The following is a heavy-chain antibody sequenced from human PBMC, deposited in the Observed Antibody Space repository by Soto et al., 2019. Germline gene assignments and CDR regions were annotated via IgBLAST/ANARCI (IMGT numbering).Heavy chain of an antibody. CDR1: GGSFSGYY. CDR3: AISTTPPYYYGMDV. Sequence: SETLSLTCAVYGGSFSGYYWSWIRQPPGKGLEWIGEINHSGSTDYNPSLKSRVTISVDTSKNQFSLKLSSVTAADTAVYYCAISTTPPYYYGMDVWGQGTTVTVSS. V-gene: IGHV4-34*01. J-gene: IGHJ6*02. D-gene: IGHD2-2*01. CDR2: INHSGST.